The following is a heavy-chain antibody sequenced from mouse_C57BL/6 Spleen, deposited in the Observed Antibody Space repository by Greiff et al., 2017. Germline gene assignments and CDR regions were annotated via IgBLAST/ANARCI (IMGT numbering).Heavy chain of an antibody. Sequence: QVQLKESGAELVKPGASVKISCKASGYAFSSYWMNWVKQRPGKGLEWIGQIYPGDGDTNYNGKFKGKATLTADKSYSTAYMQLSSLTSEDSAVYFCARSSWFAYWGQGTLVTVSA. CDR3: ARSSWFAY. CDR2: IYPGDGDT. V-gene: IGHV1-80*01. CDR1: GYAFSSYW. J-gene: IGHJ3*01.